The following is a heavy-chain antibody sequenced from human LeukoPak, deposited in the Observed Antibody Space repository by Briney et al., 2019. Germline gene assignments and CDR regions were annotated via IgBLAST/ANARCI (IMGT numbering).Heavy chain of an antibody. CDR3: ARTAFGQVATLEAPYYYYYGMDV. D-gene: IGHD5-12*01. V-gene: IGHV5-51*01. CDR2: IYPGDSDT. J-gene: IGHJ6*02. CDR1: GYSFTSYW. Sequence: ESLKISCKGSGYSFTSYWVGWVRQMPGKGLEWMGSIYPGDSDTRYSPSFQGQVTISADKSISTAYLQWSSLKASDTAMYYCARTAFGQVATLEAPYYYYYGMDVWGQGTTVTVSS.